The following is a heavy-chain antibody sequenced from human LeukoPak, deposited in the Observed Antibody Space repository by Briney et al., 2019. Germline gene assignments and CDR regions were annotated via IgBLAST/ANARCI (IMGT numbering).Heavy chain of an antibody. CDR1: GFTFSDYY. D-gene: IGHD2-15*01. Sequence: PGGSLRLSCAASGFTFSDYYMSWIRQAPGRGLEWVSYISSSGSTIYYADSVKGRFTISRDNAKNSLYLQMNSLRAEDTAVYYCAREQRYCSGGSCYSGYFDYWGQGTLVTVSS. V-gene: IGHV3-11*01. CDR3: AREQRYCSGGSCYSGYFDY. CDR2: ISSSGSTI. J-gene: IGHJ4*02.